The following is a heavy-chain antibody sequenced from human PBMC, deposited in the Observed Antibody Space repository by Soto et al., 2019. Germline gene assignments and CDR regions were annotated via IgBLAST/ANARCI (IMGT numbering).Heavy chain of an antibody. V-gene: IGHV3-23*01. D-gene: IGHD2-15*01. CDR2: ISGSGGST. Sequence: GGSLRLSCAASGFTFSSYAMSWVRQAPGKGLEWVSAISGSGGSTYYADSVKGRFTISRDNSKNTLYLQMNSLRAEDTAVYYCAKDNKGYCSGGSCYAYHWFDPWGQGTLVTVSS. J-gene: IGHJ5*02. CDR3: AKDNKGYCSGGSCYAYHWFDP. CDR1: GFTFSSYA.